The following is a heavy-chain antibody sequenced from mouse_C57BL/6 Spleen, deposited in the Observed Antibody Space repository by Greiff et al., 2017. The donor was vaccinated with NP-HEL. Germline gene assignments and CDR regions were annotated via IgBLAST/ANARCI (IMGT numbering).Heavy chain of an antibody. J-gene: IGHJ1*03. Sequence: EVKLVESGGDLVKPGGSLKLSCAASGFTFSSYGMSWVRQTPDKRLEWVATISSGGSYTYYPDSVKGRFTISRDNAKNTLYLQMSSLKSEDTAMYYCASSYYSNYGYFDVWGTGTTVTVSS. CDR2: ISSGGSYT. CDR3: ASSYYSNYGYFDV. V-gene: IGHV5-6*02. D-gene: IGHD2-5*01. CDR1: GFTFSSYG.